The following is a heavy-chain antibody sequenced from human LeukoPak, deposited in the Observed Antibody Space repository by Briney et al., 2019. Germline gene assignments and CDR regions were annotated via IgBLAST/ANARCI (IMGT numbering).Heavy chain of an antibody. Sequence: SETLSLTCTVSGGSISSHYWSWIRQPPGKGLEWIGHIHTSVATRDYPSLQSRLTLSIDTSRNHLSLKLTSVTAADTAVYFCARLGSYHDFWGQGALVTVSS. CDR2: IHTSVAT. D-gene: IGHD1-26*01. V-gene: IGHV4-4*09. CDR1: GGSISSHY. CDR3: ARLGSYHDF. J-gene: IGHJ4*02.